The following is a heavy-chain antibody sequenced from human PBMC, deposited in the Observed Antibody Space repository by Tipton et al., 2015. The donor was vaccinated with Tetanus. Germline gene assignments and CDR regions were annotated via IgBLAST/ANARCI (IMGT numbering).Heavy chain of an antibody. CDR3: AREADCSGGSCFSGDFDN. CDR2: IYSGGDT. D-gene: IGHD2-15*01. Sequence: SLRLSCAASGFTVTGNYMSWVRQAPGKGLEWVSVIYSGGDTYYADSVKGRFTISRDNSKNTLYLQMNSLRAEDTAVYYCAREADCSGGSCFSGDFDNWGQGTQVTVSS. J-gene: IGHJ4*02. V-gene: IGHV3-66*01. CDR1: GFTVTGNY.